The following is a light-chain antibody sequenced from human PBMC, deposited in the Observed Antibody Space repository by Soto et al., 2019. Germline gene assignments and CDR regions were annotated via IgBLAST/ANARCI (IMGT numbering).Light chain of an antibody. Sequence: EIVLTQSPGTLSLSPGERATLSCRASQSVSSNCLAWYQQKPGQAPRLLIYGASTRATGIPARFSGSGSGTEFTLTISSLQSEDFAVYYCQQYNNWPTWTFGQGTKVDIK. CDR3: QQYNNWPTWT. V-gene: IGKV3-15*01. J-gene: IGKJ1*01. CDR2: GAS. CDR1: QSVSSN.